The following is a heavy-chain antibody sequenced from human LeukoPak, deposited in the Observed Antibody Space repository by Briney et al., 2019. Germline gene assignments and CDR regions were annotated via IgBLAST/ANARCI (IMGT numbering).Heavy chain of an antibody. D-gene: IGHD2-15*01. V-gene: IGHV4-39*01. J-gene: IGHJ4*02. CDR3: AGPRIGGYLDY. Sequence: PSETLSLTCTVSGGSISSSSYYWGWIRQPPGKGLEWIGSIYYSGSTYYNPSLKSRVTISVDTSKNQFSLKLSSVTAADTAVYYCAGPRIGGYLDYWGQGTLVTVSS. CDR1: GGSISSSSYY. CDR2: IYYSGST.